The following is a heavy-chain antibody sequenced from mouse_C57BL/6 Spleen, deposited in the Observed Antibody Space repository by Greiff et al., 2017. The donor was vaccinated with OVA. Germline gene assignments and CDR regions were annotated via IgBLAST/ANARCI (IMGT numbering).Heavy chain of an antibody. D-gene: IGHD2-4*01. CDR1: GYTFTEYT. J-gene: IGHJ3*01. Sequence: VKVVESGAELVKPGASVKLSCKASGYTFTEYTIHWVKQRSGQGLEWIGWFYPGSGSIKYNEKFKDKATLTADKSSSTVYMELSRLTSEDSAVYFCARHEAVYYDYGGAWFAYWGQGTLVTVSA. V-gene: IGHV1-62-2*01. CDR2: FYPGSGSI. CDR3: ARHEAVYYDYGGAWFAY.